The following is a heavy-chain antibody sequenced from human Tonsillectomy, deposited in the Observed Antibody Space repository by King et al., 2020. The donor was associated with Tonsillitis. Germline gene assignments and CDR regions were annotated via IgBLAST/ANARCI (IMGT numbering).Heavy chain of an antibody. CDR2: IWYDGSNK. D-gene: IGHD3-10*01. CDR1: AFTFSTYG. CDR3: ARWGDYYGSGSYYHQPLGFDY. J-gene: IGHJ4*02. V-gene: IGHV3-33*01. Sequence: VQLVESGGGVVQPGRSLRLSCAASAFTFSTYGMHWVRQAPGKGLEWVAVIWYDGSNKYYADSVKGRFTISRDNSKNTLYLQMNSLRAEDTAVYYCARWGDYYGSGSYYHQPLGFDYWGQGTLVTVSS.